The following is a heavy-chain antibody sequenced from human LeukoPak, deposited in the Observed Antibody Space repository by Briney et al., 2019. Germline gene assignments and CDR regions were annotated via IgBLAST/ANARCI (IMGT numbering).Heavy chain of an antibody. CDR3: ARRVHMDV. Sequence: SETLSLTCNVSGNSMNKYQWSWIRQPPGKGLEWIGNIYTSRITNYNPSLKSRVTISVDTSKSQLSLKLRSVTAADTAVYYCARRVHMDVWGKGTTVTVSS. V-gene: IGHV4-4*09. CDR1: GNSMNKYQ. CDR2: IYTSRIT. J-gene: IGHJ6*03.